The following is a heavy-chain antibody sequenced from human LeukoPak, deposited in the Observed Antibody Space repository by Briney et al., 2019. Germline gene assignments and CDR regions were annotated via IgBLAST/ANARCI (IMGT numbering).Heavy chain of an antibody. CDR3: ARAADYYDSSGCFDY. CDR2: IYYSGST. V-gene: IGHV4-31*03. CDR1: GGSISSGGYY. J-gene: IGHJ4*02. D-gene: IGHD3-22*01. Sequence: SETLSLTCTVSGGSISSGGYYWSWIRRHPGKGLEWIGYIYYSGSTYYNPSLKSRVTISVDTSKNQFSLKLSSVTAADTAVYYCARAADYYDSSGCFDYWGQGTLVTVSS.